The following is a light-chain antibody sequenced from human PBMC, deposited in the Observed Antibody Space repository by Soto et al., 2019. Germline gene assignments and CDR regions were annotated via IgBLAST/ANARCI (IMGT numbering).Light chain of an antibody. V-gene: IGLV2-14*03. CDR2: DVN. CDR1: SSDIAAYNF. Sequence: QSALTQPASVSGSPGQSITISCTGTSSDIAAYNFVSWYQQHPGKAPKLMLYDVNIRPSGVSNRFSGSKSGNTASLTISGLQAEDEADYCCTSWTTSTTMIFGGGTKLTVL. J-gene: IGLJ2*01. CDR3: TSWTTSTTMI.